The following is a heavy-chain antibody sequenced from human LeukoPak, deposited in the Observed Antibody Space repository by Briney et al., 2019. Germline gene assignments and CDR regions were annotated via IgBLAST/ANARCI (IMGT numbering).Heavy chain of an antibody. V-gene: IGHV3-7*03. Sequence: GGSLRLSCAASGFTFSSYWMDWARQAPGKGLEWVASINQNGNVNYYVDSVKGRFTISRDNAKNSLYLQMSNLRAEDTAVYFCARGGGLDVWGQGATVTVSS. D-gene: IGHD3-16*01. CDR1: GFTFSSYW. CDR2: INQNGNVN. J-gene: IGHJ6*02. CDR3: ARGGGLDV.